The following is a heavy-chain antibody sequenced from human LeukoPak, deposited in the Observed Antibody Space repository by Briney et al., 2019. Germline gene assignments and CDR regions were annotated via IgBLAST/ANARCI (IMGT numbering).Heavy chain of an antibody. J-gene: IGHJ6*02. Sequence: ASVKVSCKASGYTLTSYDINWVRQATGQGLEWMGWMNPNSGNTGYAQKFQGRVTMTRNTSISTAYMELSSLRSEDTAVYYCARGGLYGSGSYYYYYGMDVWGQGTTVTVSS. CDR1: GYTLTSYD. V-gene: IGHV1-8*01. CDR2: MNPNSGNT. CDR3: ARGGLYGSGSYYYYYGMDV. D-gene: IGHD3-10*01.